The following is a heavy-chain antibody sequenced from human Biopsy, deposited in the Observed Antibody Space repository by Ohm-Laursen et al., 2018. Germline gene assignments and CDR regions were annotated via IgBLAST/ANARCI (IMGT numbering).Heavy chain of an antibody. CDR2: IYYSGST. Sequence: SETLSLTCTVSGASIYTFFWSWIRPPPGKGLEWIGYIYYSGSTNYNPSLKSRVTISVDRSKNHFSLEFSSVTDEDTAVYYGARVGVGAPSIDYFDSWGQGALVTVSS. CDR1: GASIYTFF. D-gene: IGHD1-26*01. CDR3: ARVGVGAPSIDYFDS. V-gene: IGHV4-59*01. J-gene: IGHJ4*02.